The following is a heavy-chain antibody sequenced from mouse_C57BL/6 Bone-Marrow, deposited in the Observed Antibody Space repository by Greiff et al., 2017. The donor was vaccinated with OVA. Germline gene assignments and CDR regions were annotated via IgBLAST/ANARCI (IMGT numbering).Heavy chain of an antibody. D-gene: IGHD1-1*01. Sequence: QVQLQQSGPELVKPGASVKISCTASGYAFSSSWMNWVKQRPGKGLEWIGRIYPGDGDTNYNGKFKGKATLTADTSSSTAYMQLSSLTSEDSAVYVCAKEDYRSSYEDWYFDVWGTGTTVTVSS. J-gene: IGHJ1*03. CDR3: AKEDYRSSYEDWYFDV. CDR1: GYAFSSSW. CDR2: IYPGDGDT. V-gene: IGHV1-82*01.